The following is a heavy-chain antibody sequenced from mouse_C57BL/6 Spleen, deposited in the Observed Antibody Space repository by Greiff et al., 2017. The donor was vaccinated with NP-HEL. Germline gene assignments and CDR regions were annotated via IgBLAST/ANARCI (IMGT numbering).Heavy chain of an antibody. CDR1: GFTFSSYG. CDR3: ARAYYSNYGGFAY. V-gene: IGHV5-6*02. CDR2: ISSGGSYT. D-gene: IGHD2-5*01. J-gene: IGHJ3*01. Sequence: EVMLVESGGDLVKPGGSLKLSCAASGFTFSSYGMSWVRQTPDKRLEWVATISSGGSYTYYPDSVKGRFTISRDNAKNTLYLQMSSLKSEDTAMYYCARAYYSNYGGFAYWGQGTLVTVSA.